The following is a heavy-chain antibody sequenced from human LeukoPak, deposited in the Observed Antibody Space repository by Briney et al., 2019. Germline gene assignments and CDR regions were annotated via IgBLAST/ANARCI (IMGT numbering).Heavy chain of an antibody. Sequence: PSETLSLTCTVSGGSISSYYWSWIRQPPGKGLEWIGYIYYSGSTNYNPSLKSRVTISVDTSKNQFSLKLSSVTAADTAVYYCARVSPGPMATISGCFDYWGQGTLVTVSS. V-gene: IGHV4-59*01. CDR2: IYYSGST. CDR3: ARVSPGPMATISGCFDY. J-gene: IGHJ4*02. D-gene: IGHD5-24*01. CDR1: GGSISSYY.